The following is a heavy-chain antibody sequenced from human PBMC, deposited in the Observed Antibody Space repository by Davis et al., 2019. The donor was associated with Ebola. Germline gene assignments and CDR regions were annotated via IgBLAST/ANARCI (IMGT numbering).Heavy chain of an antibody. J-gene: IGHJ4*02. CDR1: GYSFTSYW. CDR3: ARLRGGSGSNYYFDY. V-gene: IGHV5-51*01. CDR2: IYPGDSDT. Sequence: QVSCKGSGYSFTSYWIGWVRQMPGKGLEWMGIIYPGDSDTRYSPSFQGQVTISADKSISTAYLQWSSLKASDTAMYYCARLRGGSGSNYYFDYWGQGTLVTVSS. D-gene: IGHD1-26*01.